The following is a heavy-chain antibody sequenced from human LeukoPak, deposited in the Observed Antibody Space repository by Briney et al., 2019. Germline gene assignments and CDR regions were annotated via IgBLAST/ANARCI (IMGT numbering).Heavy chain of an antibody. Sequence: GGSLRLSCAASGFTFDDYAMHWVRQAPGKGLESVSGISWNSGSIGYADSVKGRFTNSRDNAKNSLYLQMNSLRAEDTALYYCAKARVRYFDGFDYWGQGTLVTVSS. CDR3: AKARVRYFDGFDY. D-gene: IGHD3-9*01. J-gene: IGHJ4*02. CDR2: ISWNSGSI. CDR1: GFTFDDYA. V-gene: IGHV3-9*01.